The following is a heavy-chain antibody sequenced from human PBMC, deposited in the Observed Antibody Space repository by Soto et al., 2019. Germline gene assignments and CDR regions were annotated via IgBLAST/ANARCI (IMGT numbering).Heavy chain of an antibody. CDR2: ISSTTNYI. Sequence: PGGSLRLSCAASGFTFTRYSMNWVRQAPGKGLEWVSSISSTTNYIYYADSMKGRFTVSRDNAKNSVYLETNSLSAEDTAVYHCARESEDLTSNFDYWGQGTLVTVSS. CDR3: ARESEDLTSNFDY. CDR1: GFTFTRYS. J-gene: IGHJ4*02. V-gene: IGHV3-21*01.